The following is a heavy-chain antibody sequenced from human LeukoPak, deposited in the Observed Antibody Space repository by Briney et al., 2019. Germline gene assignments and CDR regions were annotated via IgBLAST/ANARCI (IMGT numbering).Heavy chain of an antibody. D-gene: IGHD4-11*01. CDR1: GFTFSPYA. Sequence: GGSLRLSCAASGFTFSPYAMNWVRQAPGKGLEWVSSIGDSSRSIFYADSVKGRFTISRDNAKNSLYLQMNSLRAEDTAVYYCARDPYSGLFDYWGQGTLVTVSS. CDR3: ARDPYSGLFDY. V-gene: IGHV3-21*01. CDR2: IGDSSRSI. J-gene: IGHJ4*02.